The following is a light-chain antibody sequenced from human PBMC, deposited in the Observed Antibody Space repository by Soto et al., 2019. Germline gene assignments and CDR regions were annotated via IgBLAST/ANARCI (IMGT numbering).Light chain of an antibody. V-gene: IGLV1-40*01. CDR2: GNS. CDR3: QSYDSSLSGDV. Sequence: QSVLPQPPSVSGAPGQRVTISCTGRSSNIGAGYDVHWYEQLPGTAPKLLIYGNSNRPSGVPDRFSGSKSGTSASLAITGLQAEDEADYYCQSYDSSLSGDVFGTGTKLTVL. CDR1: SSNIGAGYD. J-gene: IGLJ1*01.